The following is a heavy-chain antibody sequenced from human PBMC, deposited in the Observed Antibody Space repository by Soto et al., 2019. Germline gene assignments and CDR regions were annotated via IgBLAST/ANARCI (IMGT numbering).Heavy chain of an antibody. CDR1: GFTFSSYG. CDR3: ARAGGYSSGWEYYYYGMDV. CDR2: IWYDGSNK. D-gene: IGHD6-19*01. V-gene: IGHV3-33*01. J-gene: IGHJ6*02. Sequence: QPGGSLRLSCAASGFTFSSYGMHWVRQAPGKGLEWVAVIWYDGSNKYYADSVKGRFTISRDNSKNTLYLQMNSLRAEDTAVYYCARAGGYSSGWEYYYYGMDVWGQGTTVTVSS.